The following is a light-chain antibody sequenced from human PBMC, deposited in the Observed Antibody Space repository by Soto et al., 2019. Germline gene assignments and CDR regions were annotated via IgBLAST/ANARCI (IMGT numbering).Light chain of an antibody. J-gene: IGLJ2*01. CDR1: SSDIGAYNY. CDR3: SSYDTNTLV. Sequence: ALTQPASVSGSPGQSITISCTGTSSDIGAYNYVSWYQQHPGNAPKVIIYDVSSRPSGISDRFSGSKSGNTASLTISGLQSEDEADYYCSSYDTNTLVFGGGTQLTVL. CDR2: DVS. V-gene: IGLV2-14*03.